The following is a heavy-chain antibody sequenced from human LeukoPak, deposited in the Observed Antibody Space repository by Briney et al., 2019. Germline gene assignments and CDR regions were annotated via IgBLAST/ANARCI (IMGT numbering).Heavy chain of an antibody. Sequence: GALRLSCAASGFSVSGKFMSWVRQAPGKGLEWVSIIHYDGKIRYAGSVGGRFTIYRDDSENTLFLQMNSLRVDDTAVYFCASGDGYLQPYWGQGTLVTVSS. J-gene: IGHJ4*02. D-gene: IGHD2-21*01. CDR1: GFSVSGKF. CDR3: ASGDGYLQPY. CDR2: IHYDGKI. V-gene: IGHV3-53*01.